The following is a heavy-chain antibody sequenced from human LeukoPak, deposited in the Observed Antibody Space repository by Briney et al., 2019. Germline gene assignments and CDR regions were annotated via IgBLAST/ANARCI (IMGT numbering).Heavy chain of an antibody. CDR3: VKRAGTYFDY. CDR2: IHYSGST. CDR1: GGSMTGYY. Sequence: PSETLSLTCTVSGGSMTGYYWSWIRQPPGKKLEYIGYIHYSGSTNYNPSLKSRATISIDTSKNQFSLRLSSVSAADTALYYCVKRAGTYFDYWGQGILVTVSS. V-gene: IGHV4-59*01. J-gene: IGHJ4*02. D-gene: IGHD1-26*01.